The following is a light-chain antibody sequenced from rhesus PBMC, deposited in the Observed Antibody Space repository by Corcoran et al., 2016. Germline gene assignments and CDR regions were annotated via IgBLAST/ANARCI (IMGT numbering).Light chain of an antibody. CDR2: KAT. V-gene: IGKV1-22*01. Sequence: DIQMTQSPSSLSASVGDTVTITCRASQSISSWLDWYQQKPGKAPKHLSYKATSLQSGVPSRFSGRGSATLFTPTISSLQPEDFATYYCLQYSSSLTFGPGTKLDIK. CDR3: LQYSSSLT. J-gene: IGKJ3*01. CDR1: QSISSW.